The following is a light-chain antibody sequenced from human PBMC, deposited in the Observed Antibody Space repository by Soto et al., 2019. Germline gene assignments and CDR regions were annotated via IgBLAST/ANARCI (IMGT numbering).Light chain of an antibody. V-gene: IGLV2-14*01. J-gene: IGLJ2*01. CDR2: DVS. CDR3: ASYTSTRPVV. Sequence: QSALTQPASVSGSPGQSITISCTGTSSDVGGYNCVSWYQQHPGKAPKVIIYDVSKRPSGVSNRFSASKSGNTASLTISGLQAEDEAAYYCASYTSTRPVVFGGGTKLTVL. CDR1: SSDVGGYNC.